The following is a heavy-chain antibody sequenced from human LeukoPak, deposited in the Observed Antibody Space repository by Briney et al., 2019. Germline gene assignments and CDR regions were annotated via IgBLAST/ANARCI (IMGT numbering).Heavy chain of an antibody. V-gene: IGHV3-30-3*01. J-gene: IGHJ5*02. CDR1: GFTFSRYG. D-gene: IGHD3-9*01. CDR2: TSFDGNKQ. CDR3: ARDGKRNFEWPNNWLDT. Sequence: GGSLRLSCSASGFTFSRYGMHWVRQAPGKGLEWVAVTSFDGNKQYYGDSVRGRFTISRDNSMNMLYLHMNSLRADDTAVYYCARDGKRNFEWPNNWLDTWGQGDLVTVSS.